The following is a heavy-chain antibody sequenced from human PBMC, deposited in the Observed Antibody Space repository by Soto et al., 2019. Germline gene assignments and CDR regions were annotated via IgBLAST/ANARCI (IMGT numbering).Heavy chain of an antibody. CDR1: GGTFSSYA. Sequence: QVQLVQSGAEVKKPGSSVKVSCKASGGTFSSYAISWVRQAPGQGLEWMGGIIPIFGTANYAQKFQGRVTITADESTRTAYMELSSLRSEDTAVYYCARVRDILTGYYCAGYFDYWCQGTLVTVSA. D-gene: IGHD3-9*01. CDR3: ARVRDILTGYYCAGYFDY. CDR2: IIPIFGTA. V-gene: IGHV1-69*01. J-gene: IGHJ4*02.